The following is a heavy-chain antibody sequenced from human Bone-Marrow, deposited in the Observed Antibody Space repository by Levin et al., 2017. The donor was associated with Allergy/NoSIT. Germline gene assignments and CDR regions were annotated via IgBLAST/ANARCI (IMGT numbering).Heavy chain of an antibody. V-gene: IGHV1-2*02. Sequence: GESLKISCKASGYIFTGHYMHWVRQAPGQGLEWMGWINPHTGATNYADKFQGRVTLTRDSSISTAYMELVRLTFDDTAVYYCARDVEAVYCSSGCHNNWFDPWGQGTLVTVSS. CDR3: ARDVEAVYCSSGCHNNWFDP. CDR2: INPHTGAT. CDR1: GYIFTGHY. D-gene: IGHD2-2*01. J-gene: IGHJ5*02.